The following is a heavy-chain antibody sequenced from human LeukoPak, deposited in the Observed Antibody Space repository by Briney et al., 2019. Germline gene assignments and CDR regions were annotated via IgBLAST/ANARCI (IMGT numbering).Heavy chain of an antibody. CDR3: AREVGWTDAFHI. CDR1: GDSISNYY. Sequence: SETLSLTCTASGDSISNYYWSWIRQPAGKGLEWIGRIYTSGSTNYNPSLKSRVTMSVDTYKKQFSLKLSSVTDADTAVYYCAREVGWTDAFHIWGQGTMVTVSS. J-gene: IGHJ3*02. D-gene: IGHD3/OR15-3a*01. V-gene: IGHV4-4*07. CDR2: IYTSGST.